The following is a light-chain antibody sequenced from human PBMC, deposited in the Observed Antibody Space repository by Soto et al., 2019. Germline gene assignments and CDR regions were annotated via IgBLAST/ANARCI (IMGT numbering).Light chain of an antibody. V-gene: IGKV1-5*03. Sequence: DIQMTQSPSTLSASVGARVTITCRASQSISSWLAWYQQKPGKAPKLLIYKASSLESGVPSRFSGSGSGTDFTLTISSLEPEDFATYYCQQYNSYSETFGQGTKVDIK. CDR2: KAS. CDR1: QSISSW. CDR3: QQYNSYSET. J-gene: IGKJ1*01.